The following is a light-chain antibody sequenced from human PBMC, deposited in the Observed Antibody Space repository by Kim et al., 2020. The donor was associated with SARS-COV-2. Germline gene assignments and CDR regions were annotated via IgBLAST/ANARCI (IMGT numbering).Light chain of an antibody. CDR3: QQNKIYPFT. J-gene: IGKJ4*01. CDR1: QRISSW. CDR2: QAP. Sequence: VGDRDTITCRSRQRISSWMAWYKKRNGKTPLLLLYQAPSIGSGVSSKCSGGGAVTEIILTTSRLQTDDSANYYTQQNKIYPFTFVGGTKVDIK. V-gene: IGKV1-5*01.